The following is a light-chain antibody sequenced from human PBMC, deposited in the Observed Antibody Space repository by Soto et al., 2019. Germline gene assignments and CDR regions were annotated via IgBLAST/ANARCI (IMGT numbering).Light chain of an antibody. CDR2: EVS. Sequence: QSALTQPAYVSVSPGQSITISCTGTSSDVGGYNYVSWYQQHPGKAPKLMIYEVSNRPSGVSNRFSGSKSGNTASLTISGLQAEDEADYYCSSYRSSTTGVFGTGTKLTVL. J-gene: IGLJ1*01. CDR1: SSDVGGYNY. V-gene: IGLV2-14*01. CDR3: SSYRSSTTGV.